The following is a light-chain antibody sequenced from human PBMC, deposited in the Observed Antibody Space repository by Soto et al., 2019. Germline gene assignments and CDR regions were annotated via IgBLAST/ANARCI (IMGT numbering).Light chain of an antibody. Sequence: DIQMTQSPSSLSASVGDRVTITCRASQSISSYLNWYQQKPGKAPKLLIYAASSLQSGVPSRFSGSGSGTDFTLTISSLQPEDFATYYCQQSYSTPITLGLGTRLEIK. CDR2: AAS. CDR3: QQSYSTPIT. V-gene: IGKV1-39*01. J-gene: IGKJ5*01. CDR1: QSISSY.